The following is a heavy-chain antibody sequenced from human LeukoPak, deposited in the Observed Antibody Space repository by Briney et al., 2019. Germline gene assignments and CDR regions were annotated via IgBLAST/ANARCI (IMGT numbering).Heavy chain of an antibody. CDR3: AKAGYCSGGSCCPGSYYYGMDV. CDR2: ISGSGGST. Sequence: GGSLRLSCAASGFTFSSYAMSWVRQAPGKGLEWVSAISGSGGSTYYADSVKGRFTISRDNSKNTLYLQMNSLRAEDTAVYYCAKAGYCSGGSCCPGSYYYGMDVWGQGTTVTVSS. J-gene: IGHJ6*02. V-gene: IGHV3-23*01. CDR1: GFTFSSYA. D-gene: IGHD2-15*01.